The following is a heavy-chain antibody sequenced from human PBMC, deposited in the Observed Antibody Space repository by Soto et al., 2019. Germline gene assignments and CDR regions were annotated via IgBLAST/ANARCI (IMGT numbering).Heavy chain of an antibody. Sequence: QVQLQQWGAGLLKPSETLSLTCAVYGASFSGYYWNGIRQPPGKGLEWIGEINQSGSTNYSPSLKTGVTVSVDTSKEQISLRLNSVTAADTAVYYCARRFSGTGRYFDYWGQGTLVTVSS. CDR3: ARRFSGTGRYFDY. CDR1: GASFSGYY. J-gene: IGHJ4*02. CDR2: INQSGST. V-gene: IGHV4-34*02. D-gene: IGHD1-1*01.